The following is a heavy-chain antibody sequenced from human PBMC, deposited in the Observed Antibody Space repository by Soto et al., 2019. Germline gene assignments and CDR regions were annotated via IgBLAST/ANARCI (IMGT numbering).Heavy chain of an antibody. CDR3: ARVKYYDFWSGIPGFDY. CDR1: GFTFSSYW. Sequence: EVQLVESGGGLVQPGGSPRLSCAASGFTFSSYWMSWVRQAPGKGLEWVANIKQDGSEKYYVDSVKGRFTISRDNAKNSLYLQMNSLRAEDTAVYYCARVKYYDFWSGIPGFDYWGQGTLVTVSS. CDR2: IKQDGSEK. J-gene: IGHJ4*02. V-gene: IGHV3-7*01. D-gene: IGHD3-3*01.